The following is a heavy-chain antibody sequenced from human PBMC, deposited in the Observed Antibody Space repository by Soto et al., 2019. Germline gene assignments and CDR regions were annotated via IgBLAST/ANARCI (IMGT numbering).Heavy chain of an antibody. CDR1: GGSISSCEYY. V-gene: IGHV4-30-4*01. CDR3: ARDVGFCTNGVCPVYYYYGMDV. Sequence: QVQLQESGPGLVKPSQTLSLTCTVSGGSISSCEYYWSWIRQPPGEGLEWIGNIYYSGTTYNNPSLKSRVTISVDTSNNQFSLKLSSVTAADTAVYYCARDVGFCTNGVCPVYYYYGMDVWGQGTTVTVSS. CDR2: IYYSGTT. J-gene: IGHJ6*02. D-gene: IGHD2-8*01.